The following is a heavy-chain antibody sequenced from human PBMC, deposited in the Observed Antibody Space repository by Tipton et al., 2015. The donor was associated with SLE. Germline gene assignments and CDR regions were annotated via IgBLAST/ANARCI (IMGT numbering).Heavy chain of an antibody. Sequence: TLSLTCTVSGGSISSSSYYWGWIRQPPGKGLEWIGSIYYSGSTYYNPSLKSRVTISVDTSKNQFSLKLSSVTAADTAVYYWARHTPTPYVNWYFDLWGRGTLVTVSS. CDR1: GGSISSSSYY. CDR2: IYYSGST. V-gene: IGHV4-39*01. J-gene: IGHJ2*01. CDR3: ARHTPTPYVNWYFDL. D-gene: IGHD3-10*02.